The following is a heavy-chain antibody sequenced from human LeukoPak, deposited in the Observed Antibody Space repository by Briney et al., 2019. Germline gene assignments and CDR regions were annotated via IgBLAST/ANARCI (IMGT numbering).Heavy chain of an antibody. CDR2: INNDGSST. D-gene: IGHD6-13*01. Sequence: GGSLGLSCAASGFTFSSYWMHWVRQAPGKGLVWVSRINNDGSSTSYADSVKGRFTISRDNAKNTLYLQMNSLRAEDTAVYYCARPTKEGSSWYWWFDPWGQGTLVTVSS. CDR1: GFTFSSYW. CDR3: ARPTKEGSSWYWWFDP. V-gene: IGHV3-74*01. J-gene: IGHJ5*02.